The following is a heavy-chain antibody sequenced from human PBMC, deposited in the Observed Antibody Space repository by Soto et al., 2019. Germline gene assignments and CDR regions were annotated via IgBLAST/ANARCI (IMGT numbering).Heavy chain of an antibody. CDR3: ARGRYGDY. D-gene: IGHD1-1*01. CDR1: GYTFTSYG. Sequence: QVHLVQSGAEVKKPGASVKVSCKASGYTFTSYGITWVRQAPGQGLEWMGWISAHNGNTDYAQKLQGRVIVTRDTSTSPAYMELRSLRSDDTVVYYCARGRYGDYWGQGALVTVSS. CDR2: ISAHNGNT. J-gene: IGHJ4*02. V-gene: IGHV1-18*01.